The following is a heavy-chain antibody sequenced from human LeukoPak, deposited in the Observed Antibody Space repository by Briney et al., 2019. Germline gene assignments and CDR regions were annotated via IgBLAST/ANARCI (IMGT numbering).Heavy chain of an antibody. CDR3: AKGRISPDY. CDR2: ISDSGGST. J-gene: IGHJ4*02. D-gene: IGHD3-3*02. Sequence: LPGGSLRLSCAASGFAFSSYAMSWVRQAPGKGLEWVSAISDSGGSTYYADSVKGRFAISRDNSKNTLFLQMNSLRAEDTAVYYCAKGRISPDYWGQGTLVTVSS. V-gene: IGHV3-23*01. CDR1: GFAFSSYA.